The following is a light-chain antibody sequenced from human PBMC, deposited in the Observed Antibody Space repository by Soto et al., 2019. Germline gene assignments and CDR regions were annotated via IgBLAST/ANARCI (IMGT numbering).Light chain of an antibody. J-gene: IGKJ2*01. Sequence: MTQSPSTLSASVGDRVTITCRASQSVRSNLAWYQQKPGRAPRLLMYGASNRVTGVPARFSGSGSGTDFTLTISSVQSEDFAIYYCQQYDHWPPYTFGQGTKVDIK. CDR1: QSVRSN. V-gene: IGKV3-15*01. CDR2: GAS. CDR3: QQYDHWPPYT.